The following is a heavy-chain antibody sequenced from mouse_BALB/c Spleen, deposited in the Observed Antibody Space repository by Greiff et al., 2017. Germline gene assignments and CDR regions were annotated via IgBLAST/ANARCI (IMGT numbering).Heavy chain of an antibody. D-gene: IGHD2-1*01. Sequence: LVESGAELMKPGASVKISCKATGYTFSSYWIEWVKQRPGHGLEWIGEILPGSGSTNYNEKFKGKATFTADTSSNTAYMQLSSLTSEDSAVYYCASYGNRFAYWGQGTLVTVSA. J-gene: IGHJ3*01. V-gene: IGHV1-9*01. CDR2: ILPGSGST. CDR1: GYTFSSYW. CDR3: ASYGNRFAY.